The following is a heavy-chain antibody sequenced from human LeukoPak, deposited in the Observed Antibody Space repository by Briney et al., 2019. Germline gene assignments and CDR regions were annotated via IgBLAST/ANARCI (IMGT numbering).Heavy chain of an antibody. V-gene: IGHV1-24*01. D-gene: IGHD6-19*01. J-gene: IGHJ3*01. CDR1: GYXLRESS. CDR2: FDAENGDI. CDR3: ATEDPSGLDVLLN. Sequence: ASVKVSCKISGYXLRESSMHWVRQAPGKGLEWMGGFDAENGDIIYAQKLQGRVTMTEDISTDTAYMELSDLRSDDTAVYYCATEDPSGLDVLLNWGQGTMVTVSS.